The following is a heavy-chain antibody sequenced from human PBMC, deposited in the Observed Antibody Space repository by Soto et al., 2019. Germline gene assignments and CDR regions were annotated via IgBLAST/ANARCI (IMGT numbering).Heavy chain of an antibody. J-gene: IGHJ6*03. CDR3: ARERRRYSYGSYYMDV. CDR1: GYTFTGYY. V-gene: IGHV1-2*04. Sequence: ASVKVSCKACGYTFTGYYMHWVRQAPGQGLEWMGWINPNSGGTNYAQKFQGWVTMTRDTSISTAYMELSRLRSDDTAVYYCARERRRYSYGSYYMDVWGKGTTVTVSS. CDR2: INPNSGGT. D-gene: IGHD5-18*01.